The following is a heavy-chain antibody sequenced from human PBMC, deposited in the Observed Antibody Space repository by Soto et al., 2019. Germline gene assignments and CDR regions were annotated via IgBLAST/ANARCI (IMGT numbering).Heavy chain of an antibody. Sequence: DVQLLDSGGDLAQPGGSLRLSCEASGFTFNNHAIAWVRQAPGKGLEWVSGITSSGAAYYADSVKGRFTISRDNSKNTLYLQMNSLRAEDTAVYYCAKGESSVSARDFDPWGQGTQVTVSS. CDR1: GFTFNNHA. D-gene: IGHD3-22*01. V-gene: IGHV3-23*01. J-gene: IGHJ5*02. CDR2: ITSSGAA. CDR3: AKGESSVSARDFDP.